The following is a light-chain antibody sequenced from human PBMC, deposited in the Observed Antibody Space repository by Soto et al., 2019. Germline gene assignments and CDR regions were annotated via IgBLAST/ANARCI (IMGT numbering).Light chain of an antibody. Sequence: ESLLTQSPGTLSLSPGERATLSCRASQTVNSRHLNGYRHKPGQAPRLLIYGASIRAAGIPDRFSGSRSGADFSLTITRLEPEDSSVYYCQQFDGSRPAFTFGQGTKLEI. CDR3: QQFDGSRPAFT. CDR2: GAS. J-gene: IGKJ2*01. CDR1: QTVNSRH. V-gene: IGKV3-20*01.